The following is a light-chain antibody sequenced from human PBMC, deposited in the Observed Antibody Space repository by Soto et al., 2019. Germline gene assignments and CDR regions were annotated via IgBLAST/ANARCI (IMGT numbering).Light chain of an antibody. CDR2: KAS. J-gene: IGKJ5*01. Sequence: DIQMTQPPSTLSGSVGDRVTITCRASQTISSWLAWYQQKPGKAPKLLIYKASTLKSGVPSRFSGSGSGTEFTLTISSLQPEDSATYYCQQLNSYPPTFGQGTRLEI. CDR3: QQLNSYPPT. CDR1: QTISSW. V-gene: IGKV1-5*03.